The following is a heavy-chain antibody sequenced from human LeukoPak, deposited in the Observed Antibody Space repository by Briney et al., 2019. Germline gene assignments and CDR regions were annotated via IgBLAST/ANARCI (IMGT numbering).Heavy chain of an antibody. CDR3: ARGAYGDYNFEDVFYLDY. V-gene: IGHV3-30*02. Sequence: GGSLRLSCAASGFTFSNFDMHWVRQAPGKGLEWVAFIQYSGSKKYYADSLKGRFTISRDNSRNTLYLQMNSLKVEDTAIYYCARGAYGDYNFEDVFYLDYWGQGTLVTVSS. D-gene: IGHD4-17*01. CDR1: GFTFSNFD. J-gene: IGHJ4*02. CDR2: IQYSGSKK.